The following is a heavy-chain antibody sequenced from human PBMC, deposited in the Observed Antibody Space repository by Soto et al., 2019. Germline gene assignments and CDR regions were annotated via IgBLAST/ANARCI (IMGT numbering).Heavy chain of an antibody. CDR3: ASPISYYSSGYQGPFDI. Sequence: GASVKVSCKASGYTFTSYYMHWVRQAPGQGLEWMGIINPSGGSTSYAQKFQGRVTMTRDTSTSTVYMELSSLRSEDTAVYYCASPISYYSSGYQGPFDIWGQGTMVTVSS. D-gene: IGHD3-22*01. CDR1: GYTFTSYY. J-gene: IGHJ3*02. V-gene: IGHV1-46*01. CDR2: INPSGGST.